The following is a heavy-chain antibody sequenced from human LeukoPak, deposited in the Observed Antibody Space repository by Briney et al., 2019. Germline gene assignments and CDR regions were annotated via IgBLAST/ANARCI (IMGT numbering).Heavy chain of an antibody. CDR2: IYSGGST. J-gene: IGHJ4*02. CDR3: ARGPGDSSSPFDY. Sequence: PGGSLRLSCAASGFTVSSNYMGWVRQAPGKGLEWVSVIYSGGSTYYADSVKGRFTISRDNSKNTLYLQMNSLRAEDTAVYYCARGPGDSSSPFDYWGQGTLVTVSS. D-gene: IGHD6-6*01. V-gene: IGHV3-53*01. CDR1: GFTVSSNY.